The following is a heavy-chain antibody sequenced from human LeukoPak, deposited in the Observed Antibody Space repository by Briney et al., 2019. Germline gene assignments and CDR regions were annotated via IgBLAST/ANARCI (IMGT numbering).Heavy chain of an antibody. V-gene: IGHV4-59*10. J-gene: IGHJ6*03. Sequence: SETLSLTCAVYGGSFSGYYWSWIRQPPGKGLEWIGRIYTSGSTNYNPSLKSRVTISVDTSKNQFSLKLSSVTAADTAVYYCARGNPTFPLYGSGNTRFYYYMDVWGKGTTVTTSS. CDR2: IYTSGST. CDR3: ARGNPTFPLYGSGNTRFYYYMDV. CDR1: GGSFSGYY. D-gene: IGHD3-10*01.